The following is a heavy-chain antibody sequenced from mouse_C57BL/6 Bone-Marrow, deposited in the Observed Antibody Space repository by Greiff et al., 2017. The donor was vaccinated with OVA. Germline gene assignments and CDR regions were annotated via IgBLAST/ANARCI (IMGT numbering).Heavy chain of an antibody. CDR3: ASTLPGYFDY. J-gene: IGHJ2*01. Sequence: VQLQQSGPELVKPGASVKIPCKASGYTFTDYNMAWVKQSHGKSLEWIGDINPNNGGTIYNQKFKGKATLTVDKSSSTAYMELRSLTSEDTAVYDYASTLPGYFDYWGQGTTLTVSS. V-gene: IGHV1-18*01. CDR2: INPNNGGT. D-gene: IGHD5-5*01. CDR1: GYTFTDYN.